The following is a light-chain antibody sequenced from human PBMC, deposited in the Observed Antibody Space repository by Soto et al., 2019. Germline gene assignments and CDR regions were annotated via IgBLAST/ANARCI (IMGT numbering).Light chain of an antibody. CDR3: SSYSSTSTLV. Sequence: QSALAQPASVSGSPGQSITISCTGTNSDVGAYNYVSWYQHHPGNAPKLMIYEVSNRPSGVSNRFSVSKSGNTASLTISPLQAEDEADYYCSSYSSTSTLVFGTGTQVTAL. J-gene: IGLJ1*01. V-gene: IGLV2-14*01. CDR2: EVS. CDR1: NSDVGAYNY.